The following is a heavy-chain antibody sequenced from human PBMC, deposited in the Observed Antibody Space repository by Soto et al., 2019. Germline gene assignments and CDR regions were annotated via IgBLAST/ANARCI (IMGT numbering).Heavy chain of an antibody. D-gene: IGHD4-17*01. Sequence: PSETLSLTCAVYGGSFSGYYWSWIRQPPGKGLEWIGEINHSGSINYNPSLKSRVTISVDTSKNQFSLKLSSVTAADTAVYYCARGRGGLRWSDAFDIWGQGTMVTVSS. V-gene: IGHV4-34*01. CDR2: INHSGSI. CDR1: GGSFSGYY. J-gene: IGHJ3*02. CDR3: ARGRGGLRWSDAFDI.